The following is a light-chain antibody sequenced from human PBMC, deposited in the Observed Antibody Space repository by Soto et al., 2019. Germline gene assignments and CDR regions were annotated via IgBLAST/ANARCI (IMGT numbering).Light chain of an antibody. CDR2: TAS. V-gene: IGKV1-12*01. CDR3: PQANSVPLT. J-gene: IGKJ4*01. Sequence: DIQMTQSPSSVSASVGDRVTITCRASQGISSWLAWYQQKPVKAPNRLIHTASSLQSGVPSRFSGSGSGTDFTLTISSLQPEEFETEYCPQANSVPLTFGGGTKVEIK. CDR1: QGISSW.